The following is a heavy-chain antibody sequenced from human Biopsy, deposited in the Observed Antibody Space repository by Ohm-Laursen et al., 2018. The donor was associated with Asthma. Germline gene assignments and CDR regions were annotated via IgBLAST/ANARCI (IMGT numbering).Heavy chain of an antibody. CDR1: GGSITSSSYY. D-gene: IGHD3-22*01. CDR3: VRHQYSSSWSTFDY. V-gene: IGHV4-39*01. CDR2: MYHSGSP. J-gene: IGHJ4*02. Sequence: TLSLTWTVSGGSITSSSYYWGWIRQPPGKGMEWIGSMYHSGSPYYHPSLKSRPTISVDTSKNQLSLKMSSVTAADTAVYFCVRHQYSSSWSTFDYWGQGALVTVSS.